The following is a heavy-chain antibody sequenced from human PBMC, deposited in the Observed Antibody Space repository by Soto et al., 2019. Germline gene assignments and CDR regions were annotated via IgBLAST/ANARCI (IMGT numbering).Heavy chain of an antibody. CDR3: VRRGKIGYSWDF. J-gene: IGHJ1*01. Sequence: VGSLILSCIGSGFSFTTYNMNVTRQAPGKGLEWVSSIKVGSSRIYPQDSMKGLSTIASDYARTSEYLQINRLPAEDTVLYFCVRRGKIGYSWDFWGRGTQVTVSS. CDR2: IKVGSSRI. D-gene: IGHD5-18*01. CDR1: GFSFTTYN. V-gene: IGHV3-21*01.